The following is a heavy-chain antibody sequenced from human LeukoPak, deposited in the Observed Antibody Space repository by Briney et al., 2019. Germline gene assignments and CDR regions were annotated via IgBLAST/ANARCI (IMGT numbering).Heavy chain of an antibody. J-gene: IGHJ4*02. CDR1: GFTFSSYW. Sequence: GGSQRLSCAASGFTFSSYWMSWVRQAPGKGLEWVANIKQDGSEKYYVDSVKGRFTISRDNAKDSLYLQMNSLRAEDTAVYYCARDTNVEFVEWAPLFDYWGQGTLVTVSS. D-gene: IGHD1-26*01. CDR2: IKQDGSEK. V-gene: IGHV3-7*01. CDR3: ARDTNVEFVEWAPLFDY.